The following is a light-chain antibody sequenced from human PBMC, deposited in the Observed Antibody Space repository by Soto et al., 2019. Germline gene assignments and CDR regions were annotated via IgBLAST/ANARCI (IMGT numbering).Light chain of an antibody. J-gene: IGKJ1*01. CDR1: QSISNS. CDR3: QQYGSSPWT. CDR2: DAF. V-gene: IGKV3-20*01. Sequence: DIVLTQSPATLSLSPGERATLSCRASQSISNSLAWYQQKPGQAPRLIINDAFNRATGIPARFSGSGSGTDFTLTISRLEPEDFAVYYCQQYGSSPWTFGQGTKVDIK.